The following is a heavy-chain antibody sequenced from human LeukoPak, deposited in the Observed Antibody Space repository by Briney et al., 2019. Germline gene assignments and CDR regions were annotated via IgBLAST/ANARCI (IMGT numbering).Heavy chain of an antibody. D-gene: IGHD6-6*01. CDR2: ISAYNGNT. J-gene: IGHJ4*02. V-gene: IGHV1-18*01. CDR3: ARATGRKYSSSANDY. Sequence: ASVKVSCKASGYTFTSYGISWVRQAPGQGLEWMGWISAYNGNTNYAQKLQGRVTMTTDTSTSTAYMELRSLRSDDTAVYYCARATGRKYSSSANDYWGQGTLVTVSS. CDR1: GYTFTSYG.